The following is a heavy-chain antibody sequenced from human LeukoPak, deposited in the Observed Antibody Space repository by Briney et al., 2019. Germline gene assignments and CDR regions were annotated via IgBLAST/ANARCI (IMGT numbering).Heavy chain of an antibody. CDR2: IWYDGSNK. CDR1: GFTFRSYG. V-gene: IGHV3-33*06. Sequence: GGSLRLSCAASGFTFRSYGMHWVRQAPGKGLEWVAVIWYDGSNKYYADSVKGRFTISRDNSKNTLYLQMNSLRAEDTAVYYCAKGARYSGYDYHYYYMDVWGKGTTVTVSS. CDR3: AKGARYSGYDYHYYYMDV. D-gene: IGHD5-12*01. J-gene: IGHJ6*03.